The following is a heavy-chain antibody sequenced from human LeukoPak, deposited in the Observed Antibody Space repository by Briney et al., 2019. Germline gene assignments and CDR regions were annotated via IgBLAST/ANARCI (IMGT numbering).Heavy chain of an antibody. J-gene: IGHJ5*02. V-gene: IGHV3-30*02. CDR2: IRYDGADK. Sequence: PGGSLRLSCAASGFTFNTYGMHWVRQAPDKGLEWVAFIRYDGADKYYADSVKGRFTISRDNSKNTLYLQMNSLRAEDTAVYYCARVPNYGSGSGFDPWGQGTLVTVSS. CDR1: GFTFNTYG. D-gene: IGHD3-10*01. CDR3: ARVPNYGSGSGFDP.